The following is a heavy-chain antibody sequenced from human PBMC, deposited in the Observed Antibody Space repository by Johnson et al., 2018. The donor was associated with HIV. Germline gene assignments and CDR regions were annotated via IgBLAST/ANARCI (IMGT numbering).Heavy chain of an antibody. Sequence: VQLVESGGGLVQPGGSLRLSCAASGFTVSRNYMTWVRQAPGKGLEWVSVIYSGGSTYYADSVKGRFTISRDNAKNSLYLQMNSLRADDTAVYYCAREGIWYCSGGSCYGAFDIWGQWTMVTVSS. CDR3: AREGIWYCSGGSCYGAFDI. CDR1: GFTVSRNY. CDR2: IYSGGST. V-gene: IGHV3-66*02. D-gene: IGHD2-15*01. J-gene: IGHJ3*02.